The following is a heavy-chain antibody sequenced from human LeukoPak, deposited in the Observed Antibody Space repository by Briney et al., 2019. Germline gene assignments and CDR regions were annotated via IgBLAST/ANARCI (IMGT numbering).Heavy chain of an antibody. V-gene: IGHV3-23*01. J-gene: IGHJ4*02. Sequence: GGSLRLSCAASGFTFSSYAMSWVRQAPGKGLEWVSAISGSGGSTYYADSVKGRFTISRDNSKNTLYLQMNSLRAEDTAVYYCAKRSMIVVDLPYDHWGQGTLVTVSS. CDR2: ISGSGGST. CDR1: GFTFSSYA. CDR3: AKRSMIVVDLPYDH. D-gene: IGHD3-22*01.